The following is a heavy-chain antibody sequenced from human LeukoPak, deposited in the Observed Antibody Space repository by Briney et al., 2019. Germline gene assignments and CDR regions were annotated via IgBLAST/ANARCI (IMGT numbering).Heavy chain of an antibody. CDR1: GFTVSSNY. CDR3: ARVICSGGSCYSVGSGAFDI. V-gene: IGHV3-53*01. D-gene: IGHD2-15*01. Sequence: GGSLRLSCAASGFTVSSNYMSWVRQAPGKGLEWVSVTYSGGSTYYPDSVKGRLTISRDNSKNRLYLQMNSLGAEDTAVYYCARVICSGGSCYSVGSGAFDIWGQGTMVTVSS. J-gene: IGHJ3*02. CDR2: TYSGGST.